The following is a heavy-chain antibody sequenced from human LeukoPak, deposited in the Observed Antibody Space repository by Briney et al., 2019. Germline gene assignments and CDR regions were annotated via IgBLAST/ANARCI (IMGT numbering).Heavy chain of an antibody. J-gene: IGHJ1*01. D-gene: IGHD3-10*02. V-gene: IGHV1-46*01. Sequence: ASVKVSCKASGYTFTSYYIHWVRQAPGQGLECIGIINPSGGSTSYPQKFQDRVTMTRDTSTSTVYMELSSLKSDDTAIYYCARGVFGELEKLMFQHWGQGTLLTVSS. CDR1: GYTFTSYY. CDR3: ARGVFGELEKLMFQH. CDR2: INPSGGST.